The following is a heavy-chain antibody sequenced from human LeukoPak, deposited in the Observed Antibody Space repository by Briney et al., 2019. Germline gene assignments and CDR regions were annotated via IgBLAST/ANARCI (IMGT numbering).Heavy chain of an antibody. CDR3: ARGSSTMVRGVIREFDY. J-gene: IGHJ4*02. Sequence: SETLSLTCAVYGGSFSGYYWSWIGQPPGKGLEWIGEINHSGSTNYNPSLKSRVTISVDTSKNQFSLKLSSVTAADTAVYYCARGSSTMVRGVIREFDYWGQGTLVTVSS. CDR2: INHSGST. CDR1: GGSFSGYY. V-gene: IGHV4-34*01. D-gene: IGHD3-10*01.